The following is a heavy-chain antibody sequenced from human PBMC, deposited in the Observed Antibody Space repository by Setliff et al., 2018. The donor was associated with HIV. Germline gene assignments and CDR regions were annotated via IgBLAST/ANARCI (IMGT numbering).Heavy chain of an antibody. Sequence: ASVKVSCKASGGTFSNYAFSWVRQAPGQGLEWMGAIIPIFGTTNYAPRFHDRVTITADESTSTAYMEMTSLTSADTAVYYCAREKEMATAANYYYGMDVWGLGTTVTVSS. V-gene: IGHV1-69*13. CDR2: IIPIFGTT. D-gene: IGHD6-13*01. CDR3: AREKEMATAANYYYGMDV. J-gene: IGHJ6*02. CDR1: GGTFSNYA.